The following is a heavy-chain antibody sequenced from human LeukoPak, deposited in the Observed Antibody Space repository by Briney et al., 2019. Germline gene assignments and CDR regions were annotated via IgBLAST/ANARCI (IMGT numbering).Heavy chain of an antibody. CDR1: GGSFSGYY. CDR3: AREGLVGAREFSTPAAPNWFDP. D-gene: IGHD2-2*01. J-gene: IGHJ5*02. V-gene: IGHV4-34*01. CDR2: INHSGST. Sequence: SETLSLTCAVYGGSFSGYYWSWIRQPPGKGLEWIGEINHSGSTNYNPSLKSRVTISVVTSKNQFSLKLSSVTAADTAVYYCAREGLVGAREFSTPAAPNWFDPLGQGTLVTVSS.